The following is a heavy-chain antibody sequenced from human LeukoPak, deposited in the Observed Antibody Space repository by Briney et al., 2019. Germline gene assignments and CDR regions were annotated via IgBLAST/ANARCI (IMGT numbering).Heavy chain of an antibody. Sequence: PGGSLRLSCAASGFTFSSYAMHWVRQAPGKGLEWVAVISYDGSNKYYADSVKGRFTISRDNSKNTLYLQMNSLRAEDTAVYYCARGGPVTMVREPADYWGQGTLVTVSS. D-gene: IGHD3-10*01. V-gene: IGHV3-30-3*01. CDR3: ARGGPVTMVREPADY. CDR1: GFTFSSYA. CDR2: ISYDGSNK. J-gene: IGHJ4*02.